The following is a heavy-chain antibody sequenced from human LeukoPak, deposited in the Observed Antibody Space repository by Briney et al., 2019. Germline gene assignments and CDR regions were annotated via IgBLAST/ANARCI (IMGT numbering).Heavy chain of an antibody. CDR1: GFTFSSYA. J-gene: IGHJ4*02. CDR3: AKDLWSGYPKTPRLFLDY. V-gene: IGHV3-23*01. Sequence: PGGSLRLSCAASGFTFSSYAMSWVRQAPGKGLEWVSAISGSGGSTYYADSVKGRFTISRDNSKNTLYLQMNSLRAEDTAVYYCAKDLWSGYPKTPRLFLDYWGQGTLVTVSS. CDR2: ISGSGGST. D-gene: IGHD3-3*01.